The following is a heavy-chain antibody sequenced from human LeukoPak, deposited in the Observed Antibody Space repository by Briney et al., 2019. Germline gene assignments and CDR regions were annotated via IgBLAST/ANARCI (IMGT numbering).Heavy chain of an antibody. CDR3: ARGATVTTPDY. D-gene: IGHD4-17*01. V-gene: IGHV1-3*01. CDR1: GYTFTSYA. Sequence: ASVKVSCKASGYTFTSYAMHWVRQAPGQRLEWMEWINAGNGNTKYSQKFQGRVTITRDTSASTAYMELSSLRSEDTAVYYCARGATVTTPDYWGQGTLVTVSS. CDR2: INAGNGNT. J-gene: IGHJ4*02.